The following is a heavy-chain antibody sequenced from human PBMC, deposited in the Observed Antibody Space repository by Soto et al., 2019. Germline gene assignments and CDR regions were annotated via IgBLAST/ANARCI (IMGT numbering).Heavy chain of an antibody. D-gene: IGHD5-12*01. V-gene: IGHV1-46*01. Sequence: GASVKVSCKASGYTFTSYYMHWVRQAPGQGLEWMGIINPSGGSTSYAQKFQGRVTISVDTSKNQFSLKLSSVTAADTAVYYCFGSGYDLYYYMDVWGKGTTVTVSS. CDR3: FGSGYDLYYYMDV. CDR2: INPSGGST. J-gene: IGHJ6*03. CDR1: GYTFTSYY.